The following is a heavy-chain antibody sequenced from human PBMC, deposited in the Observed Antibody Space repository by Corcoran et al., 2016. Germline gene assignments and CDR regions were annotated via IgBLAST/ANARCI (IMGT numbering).Heavy chain of an antibody. Sequence: EVQLVESGGGLVKPGESLGPSCEASGSPLNLHPLTWFPQAPGTGLGGVSSIASNDYMYSAKAVKGRFTISRDNDKTSLYLQMNDLTVEDTAIYYCAAEGPHTGSYSSWGFGPWGQGTLVTVSS. CDR2: IASNDYM. CDR3: AAEGPHTGSYSSWGFGP. V-gene: IGHV3-21*02. CDR1: GSPLNLHP. D-gene: IGHD2-15*01. J-gene: IGHJ5*02.